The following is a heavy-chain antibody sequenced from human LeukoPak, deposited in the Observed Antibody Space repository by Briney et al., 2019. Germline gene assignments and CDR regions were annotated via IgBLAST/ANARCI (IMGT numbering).Heavy chain of an antibody. Sequence: PGGSLRLSCSVSGFTFSNYAVHWVRQAPGKGLEWVSLISGGSGNTYYVDSVKGRFTISRDNSKNTLYVQMTSLRAEDTAIYYCAKGSDYYGSVTSKKTDWGQGTLVTVSS. D-gene: IGHD3-10*01. CDR2: ISGGSGNT. V-gene: IGHV3-23*01. CDR3: AKGSDYYGSVTSKKTD. J-gene: IGHJ4*02. CDR1: GFTFSNYA.